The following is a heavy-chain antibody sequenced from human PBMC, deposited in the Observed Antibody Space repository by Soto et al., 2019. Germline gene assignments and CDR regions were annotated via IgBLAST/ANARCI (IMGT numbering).Heavy chain of an antibody. D-gene: IGHD1-26*01. Sequence: PGGSLRLSCAASGFTLKTYVINWVCQAPGKGLEWVSLISVSGGRTIYADSVKGRFTISGDSSKDTVYLHLNSVTVGDTGVYYCAKCTSERSCNGLHMDYWGQGALVTVSS. CDR1: GFTLKTYV. J-gene: IGHJ4*02. CDR3: AKCTSERSCNGLHMDY. CDR2: ISVSGGRT. V-gene: IGHV3-23*01.